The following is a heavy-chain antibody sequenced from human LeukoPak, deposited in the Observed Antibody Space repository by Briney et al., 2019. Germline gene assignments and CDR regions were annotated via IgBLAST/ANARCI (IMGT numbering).Heavy chain of an antibody. CDR2: ISVYNGNI. V-gene: IGHV1-18*01. CDR3: ARDAPSVAVAGGPDY. D-gene: IGHD6-19*01. Sequence: GASVNVSCKASGYTFTSYGISWVRQAPGQGLEWMGWISVYNGNIHYAQKLQGRVTMTTDTFTSTAYMELRSLTSDDTAIYYCARDAPSVAVAGGPDYWGQGTLVSVSS. J-gene: IGHJ4*02. CDR1: GYTFTSYG.